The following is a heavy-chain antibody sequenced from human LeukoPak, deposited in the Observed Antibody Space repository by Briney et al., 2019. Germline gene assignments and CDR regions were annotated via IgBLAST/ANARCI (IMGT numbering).Heavy chain of an antibody. J-gene: IGHJ3*01. D-gene: IGHD6-6*01. CDR2: TYYRSKWGN. V-gene: IGHV6-1*01. CDR1: GDSFSSYDAT. CDR3: ARVSSRAFDV. Sequence: SQTLSLTCAISGDSFSSYDATWNWIRQSPSRGLEWLGRTYYRSKWGNDYAVSVKSRITINPDTSKNQFSLHLNSVTPEDTAVYYCARVSSRAFDVRGQGTMVTVSP.